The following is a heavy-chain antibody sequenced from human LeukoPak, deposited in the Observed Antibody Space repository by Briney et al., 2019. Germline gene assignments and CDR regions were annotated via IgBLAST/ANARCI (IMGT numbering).Heavy chain of an antibody. CDR3: ANEKTLTFDY. CDR2: ITRDGLTT. J-gene: IGHJ4*02. Sequence: GGSLRLSCAASGFTFDGYTMHWVRLAPGKGLEWLSLITRDGLTTYYADSVKGRFTISRDTSKNSLYLQMNNLRTEDTALYYCANEKTLTFDYWGRGTQVTVSS. D-gene: IGHD3-9*01. CDR1: GFTFDGYT. V-gene: IGHV3-43*01.